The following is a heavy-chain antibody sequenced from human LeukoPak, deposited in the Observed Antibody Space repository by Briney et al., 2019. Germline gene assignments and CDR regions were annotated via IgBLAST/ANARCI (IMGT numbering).Heavy chain of an antibody. CDR3: ASPGTWYSSSSGLSDY. V-gene: IGHV4-30-4*01. D-gene: IGHD6-6*01. Sequence: PSQTLSLTCTVSGGSISSGDYYWSWIRQPPGKGLEWIGYIYYSGSTYYNPSLKSRVTISVDTSKNQFSLKLSSVTAADTAVYYCASPGTWYSSSSGLSDYWGQGTLVTVSS. CDR2: IYYSGST. J-gene: IGHJ4*02. CDR1: GGSISSGDYY.